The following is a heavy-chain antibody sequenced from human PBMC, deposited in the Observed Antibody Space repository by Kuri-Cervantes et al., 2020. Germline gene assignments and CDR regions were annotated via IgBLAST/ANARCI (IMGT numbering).Heavy chain of an antibody. D-gene: IGHD6-13*01. CDR2: IRSKAYGGTT. V-gene: IGHV3-49*03. CDR1: GFTFGDYA. CDR3: TRDRPYSSSWYWGIPEINWFDP. Sequence: GESLKISCTASGFTFGDYAMSWFRQAPGKGLEWVGFIRSKAYGGTTEYAASVKGRFTISRDDSKSIAYLQMNSLKTEDTAVYYCTRDRPYSSSWYWGIPEINWFDPWGQGTLVTVSS. J-gene: IGHJ5*02.